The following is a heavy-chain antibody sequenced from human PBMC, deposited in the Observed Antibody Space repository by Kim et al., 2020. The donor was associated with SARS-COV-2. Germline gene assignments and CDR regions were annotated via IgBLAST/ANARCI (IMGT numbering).Heavy chain of an antibody. CDR3: ASSEWLVGNFDY. V-gene: IGHV3-21*01. J-gene: IGHJ4*02. CDR2: ISSSSSYI. Sequence: GWSLRLSCAASGFTFSSYSMNWVRQAPGKGLEWVSSISSSSSYIYYADSVKGRFTISRDNAKNSLYLQMNSLRAEDTAVYYCASSEWLVGNFDYWGQGTLVTVSS. D-gene: IGHD5-12*01. CDR1: GFTFSSYS.